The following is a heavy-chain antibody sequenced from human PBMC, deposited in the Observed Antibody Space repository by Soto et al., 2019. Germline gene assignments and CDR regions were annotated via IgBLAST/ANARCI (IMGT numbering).Heavy chain of an antibody. J-gene: IGHJ6*02. V-gene: IGHV1-69*06. D-gene: IGHD2-2*01. CDR2: IIPIFGTA. CDR1: GGTFSSYA. Sequence: QVQLVQSGAEVQKPGSSVKVSCKASGGTFSSYAISWVRQAPGQGLAWMGGIIPIFGTANYAQKCQGRVTSTADKSTSTAYMELSSLRSEDTAVYYCARGVCSSTSCYPYYYYGMDVCGQGTTVTVSS. CDR3: ARGVCSSTSCYPYYYYGMDV.